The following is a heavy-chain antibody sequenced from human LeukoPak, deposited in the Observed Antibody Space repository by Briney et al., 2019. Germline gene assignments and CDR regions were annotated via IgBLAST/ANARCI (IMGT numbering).Heavy chain of an antibody. D-gene: IGHD3-16*02. CDR1: GFTFSSFA. CDR2: ISGSGEST. CDR3: AKDAIGQYRPYYFDC. Sequence: GRSLRLSCAASGFTFSSFAMSWVRQVPGNGLEWVSSISGSGESTYYADYVKGRFTVSRDNSKNTLNLQLNSLRAEDTAVYYCAKDAIGQYRPYYFDCWGQGTLVTVSS. J-gene: IGHJ4*02. V-gene: IGHV3-23*01.